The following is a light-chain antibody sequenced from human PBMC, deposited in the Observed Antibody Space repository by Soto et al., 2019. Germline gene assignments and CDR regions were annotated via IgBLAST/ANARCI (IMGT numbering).Light chain of an antibody. CDR3: AAWDGTLNGGV. CDR2: RTN. J-gene: IGLJ3*02. V-gene: IGLV1-44*01. Sequence: QSVLTQPPSASGTPGQRVTISCSGSSSNIGSDTVHWFQQVPGTAPKLLIYRTNQRPSGVPDRFSGSKSGTSASLAISGLQSEDEADYYCAAWDGTLNGGVFGGGTKLTVL. CDR1: SSNIGSDT.